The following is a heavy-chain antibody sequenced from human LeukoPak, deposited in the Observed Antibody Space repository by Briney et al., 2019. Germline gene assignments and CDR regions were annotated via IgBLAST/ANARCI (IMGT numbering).Heavy chain of an antibody. CDR2: ISDSSTYI. J-gene: IGHJ4*02. Sequence: PGGSLRLSCAASRSTFSTYSMNWVRQAPGKGLEWVSYISDSSTYIYYADSVRGRFTISRDNAKNSLHLQMNSLRAEDTAVYYCARAYNGYDYFDYWGQGTLVTVSS. CDR1: RSTFSTYS. V-gene: IGHV3-21*01. CDR3: ARAYNGYDYFDY. D-gene: IGHD5-12*01.